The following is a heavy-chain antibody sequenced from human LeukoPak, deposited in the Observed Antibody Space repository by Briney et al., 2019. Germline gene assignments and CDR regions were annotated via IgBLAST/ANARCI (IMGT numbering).Heavy chain of an antibody. D-gene: IGHD5-12*01. V-gene: IGHV1-2*04. CDR1: GYTFTSYY. CDR2: INPNSGGT. CDR3: ARGGIYSGYDFPDY. Sequence: ASVKVSCKASGYTFTSYYMHWVRQAPGQGREWMGWINPNSGGTNYAQKFQGWVTMTRDTSISTAYMELSRLRSDDTAVYYCARGGIYSGYDFPDYWGQGTLVTVSS. J-gene: IGHJ4*02.